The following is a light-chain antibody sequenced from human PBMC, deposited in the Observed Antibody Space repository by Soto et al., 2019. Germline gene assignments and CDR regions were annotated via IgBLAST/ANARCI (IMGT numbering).Light chain of an antibody. J-gene: IGKJ1*01. CDR2: GAS. CDR3: RQYNNWLT. CDR1: QSVSSN. V-gene: IGKV3-15*01. Sequence: EIVMTQSPATLSVSPGERATLSCRASQSVSSNLAWYQQKPGQAPRLLIYGASTRATGIPARFSGSGSGTEFTLTISSLQSEDFAVYYCRQYNNWLTFGQGT.